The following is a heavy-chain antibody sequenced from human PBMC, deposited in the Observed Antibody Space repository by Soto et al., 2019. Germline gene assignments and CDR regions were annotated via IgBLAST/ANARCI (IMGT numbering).Heavy chain of an antibody. J-gene: IGHJ4*02. Sequence: QVQLVQSGAEVKKPGASVKVSCKASGYTFSNYGFSWVRQAPGQGLEWMGWIYIDNTKYAQKWQGRVTMTTDTSTSTVYMELRSLSSDDTDVDYWARDRDWNLDYWGQGTLVTVTS. CDR3: ARDRDWNLDY. D-gene: IGHD1-1*01. CDR1: GYTFSNYG. V-gene: IGHV1-18*01. CDR2: IYIDNT.